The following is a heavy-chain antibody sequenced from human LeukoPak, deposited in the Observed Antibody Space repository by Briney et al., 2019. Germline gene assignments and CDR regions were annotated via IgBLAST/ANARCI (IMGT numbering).Heavy chain of an antibody. Sequence: ASVKVSCKASGGTFSSYAISWVRQAPGQGLEWMGRIIPILGIANYAQKFQGRVTITADKSTSTAYMELSSLRSEDTAVYYCARGNIYDSTASEFDIWGQGTMVTVSS. CDR2: IIPILGIA. CDR3: ARGNIYDSTASEFDI. J-gene: IGHJ3*02. CDR1: GGTFSSYA. D-gene: IGHD3-22*01. V-gene: IGHV1-69*04.